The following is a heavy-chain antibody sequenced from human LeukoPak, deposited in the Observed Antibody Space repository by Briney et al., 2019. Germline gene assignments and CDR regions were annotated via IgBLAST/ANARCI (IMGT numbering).Heavy chain of an antibody. J-gene: IGHJ4*02. Sequence: ASVKVSCKASGYTFTGYYMHWVRQAPGQGLEWMGWIKPNSGGTNYAQKFQGRVTMTRDTSISTAYMELSRLRSDDTAVYYCARVTYYYGSGRDWGQGTLVTVSS. CDR2: IKPNSGGT. CDR1: GYTFTGYY. CDR3: ARVTYYYGSGRD. V-gene: IGHV1-2*02. D-gene: IGHD3-10*01.